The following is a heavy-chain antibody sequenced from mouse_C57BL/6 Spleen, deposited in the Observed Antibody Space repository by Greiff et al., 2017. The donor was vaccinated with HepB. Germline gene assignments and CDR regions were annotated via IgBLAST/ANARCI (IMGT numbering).Heavy chain of an antibody. CDR1: GFTFSDYG. J-gene: IGHJ4*01. Sequence: EVQVVESGGGLVKPGGSLKLSCAASGFTFSDYGMHWVRQAPEKGLEWVAYISSGSSTIYYADTVKGRFTISRDNDNNTLYLQMSSLRSEDTAMYYCARLDYYAMYFWGQGTSVTVSS. CDR3: ARLDYYAMYF. V-gene: IGHV5-17*01. CDR2: ISSGSSTI.